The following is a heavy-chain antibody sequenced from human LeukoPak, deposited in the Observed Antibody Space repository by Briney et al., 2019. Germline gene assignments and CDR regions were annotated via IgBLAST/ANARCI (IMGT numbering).Heavy chain of an antibody. D-gene: IGHD6-19*01. V-gene: IGHV3-23*01. CDR1: GFTFSSYA. Sequence: GGSLRLSCAASGFTFSSYAMGWVRQAPGKGLEWVSAISGSGGSTYYADSVKGRFTISRDNSKNTLYLQMNSLRAEDTAVYYCARSRLVAGRPPFDYWGQGTLVTVSS. J-gene: IGHJ4*02. CDR3: ARSRLVAGRPPFDY. CDR2: ISGSGGST.